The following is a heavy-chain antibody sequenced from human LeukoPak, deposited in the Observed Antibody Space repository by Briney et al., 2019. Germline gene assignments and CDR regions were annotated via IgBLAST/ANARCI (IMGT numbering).Heavy chain of an antibody. V-gene: IGHV1-69*04. D-gene: IGHD6-19*01. J-gene: IGHJ4*02. CDR3: ASGGGSAAIAVAGMNYFDY. CDR2: IIPILGIV. Sequence: SVKVSCKASGGTFSSYAISWVRQAPGQGLEWMGRIIPILGIVNYAQKFQGRVTITADKSTSTAYMELSSLRSEDTAVYYCASGGGSAAIAVAGMNYFDYWGQGTLVTVSS. CDR1: GGTFSSYA.